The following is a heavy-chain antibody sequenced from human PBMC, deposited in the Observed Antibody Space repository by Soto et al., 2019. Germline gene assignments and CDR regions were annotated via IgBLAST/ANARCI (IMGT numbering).Heavy chain of an antibody. CDR2: VYHTGDT. CDR3: AREIVTAGGNNYFDP. CDR1: GGTVASSHW. D-gene: IGHD2-21*02. J-gene: IGHJ5*02. V-gene: IGHV4-4*02. Sequence: SETLSLTCVVSGGTVASSHWWRFVRQSPGGGLEWIGNVYHTGDTNFNPSLQSRVTISVDKSNNQFSLRLNSLTAADTAVYFCAREIVTAGGNNYFDPWGPGTLVTVSS.